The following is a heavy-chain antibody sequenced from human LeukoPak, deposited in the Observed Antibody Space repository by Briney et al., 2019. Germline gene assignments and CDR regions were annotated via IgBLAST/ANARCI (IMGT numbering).Heavy chain of an antibody. CDR2: ISAYNGNT. J-gene: IGHJ4*02. V-gene: IGHV1-18*01. D-gene: IGHD5-18*01. CDR1: GYTFTSYD. CDR3: ARDLGEDTTMIFFDY. Sequence: ASVKVSCKASGYTFTSYDISWVRQAPGQGPEWVGWISAYNGNTNYVQNLQGRVTMTTGTSTNTAYMELRSLRSDDTAVYYCARDLGEDTTMIFFDYWGQGTPVTVSS.